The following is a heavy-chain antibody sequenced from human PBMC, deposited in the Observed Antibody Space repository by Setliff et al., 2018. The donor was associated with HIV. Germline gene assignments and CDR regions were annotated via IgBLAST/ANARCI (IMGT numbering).Heavy chain of an antibody. J-gene: IGHJ6*02. V-gene: IGHV1-69*10. Sequence: SVKVSCKASGDTFSNYVLSWVRQAPGQGLEWMGGIIPILGIANYAQKFQGRVTITADKSTSTAYMELSSLRSEDTAVYYCARRGGGSGHYYYYGMDVWGQGTTVTVSS. CDR2: IIPILGIA. CDR3: ARRGGGSGHYYYYGMDV. CDR1: GDTFSNYV. D-gene: IGHD3-10*01.